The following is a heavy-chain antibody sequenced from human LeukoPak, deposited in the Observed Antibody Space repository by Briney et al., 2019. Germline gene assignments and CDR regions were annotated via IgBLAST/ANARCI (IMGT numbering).Heavy chain of an antibody. CDR3: TLTTVTTKAFDI. D-gene: IGHD4-11*01. V-gene: IGHV1-3*01. J-gene: IGHJ3*02. CDR2: INAGNGNT. Sequence: ASVKVSCKASGYTFTSYAMHWVRQAPGQRLEWMGWINAGNGNTKYSQKFQGRVTIIRNTSASTAYMELSSLRSEDTAVYYCTLTTVTTKAFDIWGQGTMVTVSS. CDR1: GYTFTSYA.